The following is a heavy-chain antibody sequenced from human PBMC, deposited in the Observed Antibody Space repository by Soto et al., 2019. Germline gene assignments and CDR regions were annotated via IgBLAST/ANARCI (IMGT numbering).Heavy chain of an antibody. CDR2: IYDDGSA. Sequence: SETLSLTCTVSGGYISSSYWIWIRQPPGKGLEWLAYIYDDGSATYNPSLKSGATISLDMSKTQFSLKLTSVTAADTAVYYCAGAPRAASVFDYWGQGTLVTVSS. D-gene: IGHD4-17*01. CDR3: AGAPRAASVFDY. J-gene: IGHJ4*02. CDR1: GGYISSSY. V-gene: IGHV4-59*01.